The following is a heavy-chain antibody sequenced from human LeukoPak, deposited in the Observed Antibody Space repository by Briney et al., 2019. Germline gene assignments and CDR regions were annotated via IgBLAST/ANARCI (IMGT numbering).Heavy chain of an antibody. V-gene: IGHV4-59*01. D-gene: IGHD3-10*01. CDR2: IYYSGST. CDR3: ARVGITMVDNWFDP. J-gene: IGHJ5*02. Sequence: SETLSLTCTVSGGSISSYYWSWIRQPPGKGLEWIGYIYYSGSTNYNPSLKSRVTISVDTSKNQFSLKLSSVTAADTAVYYCARVGITMVDNWFDPWGQGTLVTVSS. CDR1: GGSISSYY.